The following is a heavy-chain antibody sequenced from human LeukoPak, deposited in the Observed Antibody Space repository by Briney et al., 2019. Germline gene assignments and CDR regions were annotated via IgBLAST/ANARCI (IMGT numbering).Heavy chain of an antibody. V-gene: IGHV1-46*01. J-gene: IGHJ6*03. CDR3: AREYCSGGSCYERNYYYYYYMDV. D-gene: IGHD2-15*01. Sequence: ASVKVSCKASGYTFTGYYMHWVRQAPGQGLEWMGIINPSGGSTSYAQKFQGRVTMTRDMSTSTVYMELSSLRSEDTAVYYCAREYCSGGSCYERNYYYYYYMDVWGKGTTVTVSS. CDR2: INPSGGST. CDR1: GYTFTGYY.